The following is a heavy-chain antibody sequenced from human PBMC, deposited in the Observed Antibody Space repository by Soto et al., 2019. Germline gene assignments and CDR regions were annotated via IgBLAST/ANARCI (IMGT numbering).Heavy chain of an antibody. CDR1: GFTFSSYA. CDR3: AKDVHYDIVTGIEHFDH. CDR2: ISGTGRVT. Sequence: EVQLLESGGGLVQPGGSLKISCAVSGFTFSSYAMSWVRQAPGKGLEWVSGISGTGRVTNYAESVKGRFTISRDNPKNTLYLEMNSMIAEVTALYYCAKDVHYDIVTGIEHFDHWGQGTLVTVSS. J-gene: IGHJ1*01. V-gene: IGHV3-23*01. D-gene: IGHD3-9*01.